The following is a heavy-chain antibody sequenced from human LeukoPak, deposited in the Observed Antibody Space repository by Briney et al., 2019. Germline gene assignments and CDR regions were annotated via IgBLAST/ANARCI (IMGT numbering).Heavy chain of an antibody. J-gene: IGHJ5*02. V-gene: IGHV4-39*01. CDR1: GGSISSSSYY. Sequence: SETLSLTCTVSGGSISSSSYYWGWIRQPPGKGLEWIGSIYYSGSTYYNPSLKSRVTISVDTSKNQFSLKLSSVTAADTAVYYCASLFRDSYANNWFDPWGQGTLVTVSS. CDR3: ASLFRDSYANNWFDP. CDR2: IYYSGST. D-gene: IGHD5-18*01.